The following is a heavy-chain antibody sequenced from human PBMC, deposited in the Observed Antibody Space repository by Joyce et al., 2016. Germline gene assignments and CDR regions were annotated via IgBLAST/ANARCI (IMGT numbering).Heavy chain of an antibody. CDR2: IDPSYSSA. CDR1: GYNFDMYW. D-gene: IGHD2-15*01. CDR3: AVGLEGVVVSDTA. V-gene: IGHV5-10-1*01. Sequence: EVQLVQSGAEVKKPGESLRVSCKGSGYNFDMYWISWVRQMPGKGLEWMGRIDPSYSSANYDPSFQDHVTMSVDRSNNIAYIQWTSLKASDTAIYYCAVGLEGVVVSDTAWGQGTLVTVSA. J-gene: IGHJ5*02.